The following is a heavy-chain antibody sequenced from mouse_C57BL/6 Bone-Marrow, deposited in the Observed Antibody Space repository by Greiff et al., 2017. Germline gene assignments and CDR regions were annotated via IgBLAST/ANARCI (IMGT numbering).Heavy chain of an antibody. J-gene: IGHJ2*01. D-gene: IGHD4-1*01. CDR2: IYPTSGRT. CDR3: ARSGPLGRSFDY. V-gene: IGHV1-55*01. Sequence: QVQLKQPGAELVKPGASVKMSCKASGYTFTSYWITWVKQRPGQGLEWIGDIYPTSGRTNYNEKFKSKAILTVDTSSTTAYMQLSILTSEDSAVFYGARSGPLGRSFDYWGQGTTLTVSS. CDR1: GYTFTSYW.